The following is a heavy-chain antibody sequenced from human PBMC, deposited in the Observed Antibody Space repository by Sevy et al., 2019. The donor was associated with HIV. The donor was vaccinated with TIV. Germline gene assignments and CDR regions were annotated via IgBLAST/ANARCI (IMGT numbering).Heavy chain of an antibody. Sequence: GGSLRLSCTASGFTFGDYSMSWFRQAPGKGLEWVGFIRSKASGGTTAYAASVKGRFTILRDDSKSIAYLQMNSLINEDTAVYYCIRGGGNTSPADYWGQGTLVTVSS. J-gene: IGHJ4*02. V-gene: IGHV3-49*03. CDR1: GFTFGDYS. D-gene: IGHD2-2*01. CDR3: IRGGGNTSPADY. CDR2: IRSKASGGTT.